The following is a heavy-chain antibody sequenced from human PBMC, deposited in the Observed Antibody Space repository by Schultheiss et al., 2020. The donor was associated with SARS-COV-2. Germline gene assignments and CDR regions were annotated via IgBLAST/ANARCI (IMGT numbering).Heavy chain of an antibody. D-gene: IGHD6-19*01. CDR3: AKDDSSGWEAQYYFDY. CDR1: GGSISSGSYY. CDR2: INHSGST. Sequence: SETLSLTCAVSGGSISSGSYYWSWIRQPPGKGLEWIGEINHSGSTNYNPSLKSRVTISVDTSKNQFSLKLSSVTAADTALYYCAKDDSSGWEAQYYFDYWGQGTLVTVSS. V-gene: IGHV4-61*01. J-gene: IGHJ4*02.